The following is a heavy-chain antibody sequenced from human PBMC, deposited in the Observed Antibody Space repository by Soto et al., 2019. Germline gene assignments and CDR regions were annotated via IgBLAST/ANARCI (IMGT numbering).Heavy chain of an antibody. V-gene: IGHV3-13*01. J-gene: IGHJ3*02. CDR2: IGTAGDT. Sequence: EVQLVESGGGLVQPGGSLRLSCAASGFNFSSYDMHWVRQATGKGLEWVSVIGTAGDTFYTGSVKGRFTISRENDKNSLYLQMNSLRAGDTAVYYCARAGQGASCSGGSCYLGASDIWGQGTMVTVSS. CDR3: ARAGQGASCSGGSCYLGASDI. D-gene: IGHD2-15*01. CDR1: GFNFSSYD.